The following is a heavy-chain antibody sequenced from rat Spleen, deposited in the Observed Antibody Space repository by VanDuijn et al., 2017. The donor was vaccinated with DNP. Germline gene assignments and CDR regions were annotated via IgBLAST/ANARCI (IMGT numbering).Heavy chain of an antibody. CDR1: GFNFNDYW. J-gene: IGHJ4*01. V-gene: IGHV4-2*01. CDR3: ARHDGAAPYGMGAMDA. D-gene: IGHD1-12*02. Sequence: EVKLVESGGGLVQPGRSLKLSCAASGFNFNDYWMGWVRQAPGKGLEWIGEINKDSSRIKYNPSLKDKFTISRDSAQNILYLQMSKQGSEDTATYYCARHDGAAPYGMGAMDAWGQGTSVTVSS. CDR2: INKDSSRI.